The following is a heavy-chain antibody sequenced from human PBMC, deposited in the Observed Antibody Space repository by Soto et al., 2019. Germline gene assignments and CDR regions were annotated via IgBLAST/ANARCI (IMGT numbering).Heavy chain of an antibody. Sequence: EVQLVESGGGLVKPGGSLRLSCAASGFTFSSYSMNWVRQAPGKGLEWVSSISSSSSYIYYADSVKGRFTISRDNAKNSLYLQMNSLRAEDTTVYYCARDQRHSSSYDWYFDLWGRGTLLTVSS. CDR2: ISSSSSYI. D-gene: IGHD6-6*01. J-gene: IGHJ2*01. CDR3: ARDQRHSSSYDWYFDL. CDR1: GFTFSSYS. V-gene: IGHV3-21*01.